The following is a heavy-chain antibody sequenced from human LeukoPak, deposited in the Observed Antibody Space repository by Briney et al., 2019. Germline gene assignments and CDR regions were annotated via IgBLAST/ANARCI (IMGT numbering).Heavy chain of an antibody. Sequence: PSETLSLTCTVSGGSISSYYWSWIRQPPGKGLEWIGYIYYSGSTNYNPSLKSRVTISVDTSKNQFSLELSSVTAADTAVYYCARHDYYGSGSWNWGQGTLVTVSS. CDR2: IYYSGST. CDR1: GGSISSYY. V-gene: IGHV4-59*08. CDR3: ARHDYYGSGSWN. J-gene: IGHJ4*02. D-gene: IGHD3-10*01.